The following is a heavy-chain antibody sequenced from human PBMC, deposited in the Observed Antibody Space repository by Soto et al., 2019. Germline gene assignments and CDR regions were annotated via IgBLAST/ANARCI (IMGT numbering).Heavy chain of an antibody. Sequence: QVQLQESGPGLVESSGTLSLTCEVSSGSISSGDWWSWVRQPPGKGREGIGEIYYTGATNYNPSLRSRVTMTLDKSKAPCSLILRSATAADTAVYYCARVFSSVSGWMYYFDSWGQGSLVSVSS. CDR1: SGSISSGDW. CDR2: IYYTGAT. D-gene: IGHD6-25*01. J-gene: IGHJ4*02. CDR3: ARVFSSVSGWMYYFDS. V-gene: IGHV4-4*02.